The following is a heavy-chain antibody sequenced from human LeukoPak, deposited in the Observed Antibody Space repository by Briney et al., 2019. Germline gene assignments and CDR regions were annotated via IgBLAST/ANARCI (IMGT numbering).Heavy chain of an antibody. CDR2: INHSGST. CDR1: GGSFSGYY. J-gene: IGHJ5*02. D-gene: IGHD6-19*01. CDR3: ARSYGAVAGPGGWFDP. Sequence: SETLSLTCAVYGGSFSGYYWSWIRQPPGKGLEWIGEINHSGSTNYNPSLKSRVTISVDTSKNQFSLKLSSGTAPDTAVYYCARSYGAVAGPGGWFDPRGQGTLVTVSS. V-gene: IGHV4-34*01.